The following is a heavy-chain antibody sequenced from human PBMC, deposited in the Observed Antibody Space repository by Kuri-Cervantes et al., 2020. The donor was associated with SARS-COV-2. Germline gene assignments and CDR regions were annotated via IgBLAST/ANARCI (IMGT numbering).Heavy chain of an antibody. Sequence: GSLRLSCAVYGGSFSTYYCSWIRQPPGKGLEWIGEINHSGSTNYKPTLKSRVTMSVDTSKNQFSLKLSSVTAADTAVYYCARALYSNYEVYYYYGTDVWGQGTTVTVSS. J-gene: IGHJ6*02. CDR1: GGSFSTYY. CDR2: INHSGST. CDR3: ARALYSNYEVYYYYGTDV. V-gene: IGHV4-34*01. D-gene: IGHD4-11*01.